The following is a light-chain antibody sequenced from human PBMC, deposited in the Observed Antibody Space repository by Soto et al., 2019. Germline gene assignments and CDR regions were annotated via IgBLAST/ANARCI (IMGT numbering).Light chain of an antibody. CDR1: QSVSSSY. Sequence: EIVLTQSPGTLYLSPGERATLSCRASQSVSSSYLAWYQQKPGQAPRLLIYGASSRATGIPDRFSGSGSGTDFTLTISRLEPEDFAVYYCQQYDSSPKTFGHGTKVES. V-gene: IGKV3-20*01. CDR3: QQYDSSPKT. CDR2: GAS. J-gene: IGKJ1*01.